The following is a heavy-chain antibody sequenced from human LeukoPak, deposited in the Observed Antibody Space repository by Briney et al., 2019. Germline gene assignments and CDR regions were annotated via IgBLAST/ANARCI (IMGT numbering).Heavy chain of an antibody. D-gene: IGHD6-6*01. Sequence: SVKVSCKASGGTFSSYAISWVRQAPGQGLEWMGGIIPIFGTANYAQKFQGRVTITADESTSTAYMELSSLRSEDTAVYYCASHPTGGIAARPGEGYYYYMDVWGKGTTVTVSS. J-gene: IGHJ6*03. V-gene: IGHV1-69*13. CDR3: ASHPTGGIAARPGEGYYYYMDV. CDR2: IIPIFGTA. CDR1: GGTFSSYA.